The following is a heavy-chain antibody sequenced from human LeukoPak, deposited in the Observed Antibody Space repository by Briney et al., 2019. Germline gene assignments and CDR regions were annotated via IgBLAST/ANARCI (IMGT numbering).Heavy chain of an antibody. V-gene: IGHV1-2*04. CDR3: ARGPLDLDHVDTAMGPGAFDI. CDR2: INPNSGGT. Sequence: EASVKVSCKASGYTFTGYYMHWVRQAPGQGVEWMGWINPNSGGTNYAQKFQGWVTMTRDTSISTAYMELSRLRSDDTAVYYCARGPLDLDHVDTAMGPGAFDIWGQGTMVTVSS. D-gene: IGHD5-18*01. J-gene: IGHJ3*02. CDR1: GYTFTGYY.